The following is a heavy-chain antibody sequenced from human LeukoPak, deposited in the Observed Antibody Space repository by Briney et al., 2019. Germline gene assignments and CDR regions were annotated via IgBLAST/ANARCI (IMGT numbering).Heavy chain of an antibody. CDR2: INHSGST. CDR3: ARLSPGYSSSWYPRV. CDR1: GGSFSGYY. Sequence: PSETLSLTCAVYGGSFSGYYWSWIRQPPGKGLEWIGEINHSGSTNYNPSLKSRVTISVDTSKNQFSLKLSSVTAADTAVYYCARLSPGYSSSWYPRVWGQGTLVTVSS. V-gene: IGHV4-34*01. J-gene: IGHJ4*02. D-gene: IGHD6-13*01.